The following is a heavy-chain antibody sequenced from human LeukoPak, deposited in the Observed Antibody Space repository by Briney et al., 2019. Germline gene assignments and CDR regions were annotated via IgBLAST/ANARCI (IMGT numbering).Heavy chain of an antibody. Sequence: GGSLRLSCAASGFTFSSYGMHWVRQAPGKGLEWVAVISYDGSNKYYADSVKGRFTISRDNSKNTLYLQMNSLRAEDTAVYYCTKIPPDTMDVWGQGTTVTVSS. CDR3: TKIPPDTMDV. D-gene: IGHD5-18*01. V-gene: IGHV3-30*18. CDR2: ISYDGSNK. J-gene: IGHJ6*02. CDR1: GFTFSSYG.